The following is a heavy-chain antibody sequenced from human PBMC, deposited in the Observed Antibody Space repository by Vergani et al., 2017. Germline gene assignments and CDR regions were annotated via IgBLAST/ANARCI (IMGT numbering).Heavy chain of an antibody. J-gene: IGHJ4*02. CDR3: SNDLGRGSYYLEV. V-gene: IGHV3-23*01. CDR2: ISGFSDHI. D-gene: IGHD1-26*01. Sequence: EVQLLESGGDVVKPGGSLRLSCAASGFTFRSYAMSWVRQVPGKGLEWVSTISGFSDHIYYTDSEKGRFTISRDNSNNTVSLEMSSLRAEDTAVYFCSNDLGRGSYYLEVWGQGALVTVSS. CDR1: GFTFRSYA.